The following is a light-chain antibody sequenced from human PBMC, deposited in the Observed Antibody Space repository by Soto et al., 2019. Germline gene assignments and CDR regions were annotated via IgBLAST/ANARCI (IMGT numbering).Light chain of an antibody. V-gene: IGKV4-1*01. J-gene: IGKJ1*01. Sequence: DIVMTQSPDSLAVSLGERATINCKSSQSVLYSSNNKNYLAWYQQKPGQPPKLLIYWASTRESGVPDRFSGSGSWTDFTLTISSLQAEDVAVYDCQQDYSTRWTVGQGTKVESK. CDR3: QQDYSTRWT. CDR2: WAS. CDR1: QSVLYSSNNKNY.